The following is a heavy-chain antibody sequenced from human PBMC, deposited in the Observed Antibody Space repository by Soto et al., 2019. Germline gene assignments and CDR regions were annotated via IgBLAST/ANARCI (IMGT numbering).Heavy chain of an antibody. CDR3: ARAYPTIWGGVDAFDI. CDR2: IYYSGST. CDR1: GGSISSSSYY. V-gene: IGHV4-39*01. D-gene: IGHD7-27*01. J-gene: IGHJ3*02. Sequence: SETLSLTCTVSGGSISSSSYYWGWIRQPPGKGLEWIGSIYYSGSTYYNPSLKSRVTISVDTSKNQFSLKLSSVTAADTGGYYCARAYPTIWGGVDAFDIWGQGTMVTVSS.